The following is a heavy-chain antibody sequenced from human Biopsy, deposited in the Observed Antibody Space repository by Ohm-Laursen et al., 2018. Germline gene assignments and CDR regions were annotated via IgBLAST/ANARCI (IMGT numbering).Heavy chain of an antibody. J-gene: IGHJ6*02. CDR1: GFTFSDHY. Sequence: SLRLSCTAFGFTFSDHYMSWIRQAPGKGLEWLSYISPTADIIFDTDSVKGRFTISRDNAKNSLYLQMNSLRAEDTAVYYCVSFLKDLNMAVWGQGTTVTVSS. CDR2: ISPTADII. CDR3: VSFLKDLNMAV. D-gene: IGHD2-15*01. V-gene: IGHV3-11*04.